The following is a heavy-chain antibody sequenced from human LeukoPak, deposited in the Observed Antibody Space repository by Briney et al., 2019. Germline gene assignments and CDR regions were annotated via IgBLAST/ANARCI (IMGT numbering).Heavy chain of an antibody. CDR2: IYHSGST. V-gene: IGHV4-4*02. CDR1: GGSISSSNW. D-gene: IGHD6-19*01. CDR3: ARGLGIAVAGITFLFDY. J-gene: IGHJ4*02. Sequence: PSETLSLTCAVSGGSISSSNWWSWVRQPPGKGLEWIGEIYHSGSTNYNPSLKSRVTISVDTSKNQFSLKLSSVTAADTAVYYCARGLGIAVAGITFLFDYWGQGTLVTVSS.